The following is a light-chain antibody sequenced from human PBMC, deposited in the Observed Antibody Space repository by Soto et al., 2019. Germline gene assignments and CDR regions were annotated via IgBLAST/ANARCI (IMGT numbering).Light chain of an antibody. Sequence: EIVLTHSPCTLSLSPLERATLSCMAIQSVSSSYLVWHQQKPGQAPRLLIYAASRRATGIPDRFSGSGSGTDFTLTISRLEPEDFAVYYCQQYGSSPPRTFGQGTKVDI. CDR3: QQYGSSPPRT. V-gene: IGKV3-20*01. CDR1: QSVSSSY. CDR2: AAS. J-gene: IGKJ1*01.